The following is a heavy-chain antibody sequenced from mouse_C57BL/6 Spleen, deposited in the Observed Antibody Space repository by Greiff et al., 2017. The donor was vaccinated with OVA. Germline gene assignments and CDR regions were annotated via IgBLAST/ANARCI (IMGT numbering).Heavy chain of an antibody. J-gene: IGHJ3*01. CDR3: ARAYGSIHPWFAY. D-gene: IGHD1-1*01. CDR1: GYTFTDYY. V-gene: IGHV1-76*01. Sequence: QVQLQQSGAELVRPGASVKLSCKASGYTFTDYYINWVKQRPGQGLEWIARIYPGSGNTYYNEKFKGKATLTAEKSSSTAYMQLSSLTSEDSAVYFCARAYGSIHPWFAYWGQGTLVTVSA. CDR2: IYPGSGNT.